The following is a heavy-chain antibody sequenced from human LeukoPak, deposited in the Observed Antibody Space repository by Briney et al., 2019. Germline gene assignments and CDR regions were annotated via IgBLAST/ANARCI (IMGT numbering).Heavy chain of an antibody. D-gene: IGHD6-13*01. V-gene: IGHV3-30-3*01. CDR3: ARAAAAGHDAEYFQH. Sequence: GGSLRLSCAASGFTFSSYAMHWVRQAPGKGLEWVAVISYDGSNKCYADSVKGRFTISRDNSKNTLYLQMNSLRAEDTAVYYCARAAAAGHDAEYFQHWGQGTLVTVSS. CDR1: GFTFSSYA. J-gene: IGHJ1*01. CDR2: ISYDGSNK.